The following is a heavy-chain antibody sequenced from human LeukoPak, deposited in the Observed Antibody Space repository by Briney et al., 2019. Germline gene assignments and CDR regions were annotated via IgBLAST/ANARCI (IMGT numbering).Heavy chain of an antibody. V-gene: IGHV4-59*01. J-gene: IGHJ4*02. Sequence: KSSETLSLTCSVSGGSIKTYYWTWIRQPPGKGLEWIGYIHYSGSTDSNPSLMGRVTISLDTSKSQFSLDLRSVTAADTAVYYCVRDQSEFDSWGQGTVVTVSS. CDR1: GGSIKTYY. CDR3: VRDQSEFDS. CDR2: IHYSGST.